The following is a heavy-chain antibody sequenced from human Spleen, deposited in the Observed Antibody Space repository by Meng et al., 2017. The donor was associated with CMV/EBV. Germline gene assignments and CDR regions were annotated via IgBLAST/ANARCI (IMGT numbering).Heavy chain of an antibody. D-gene: IGHD5-12*01. Sequence: SETLSLTCAVYGGSFSSSYWTWIRQSPGKGLEWIGQVNHGGGADYNPSLKSQVTMSVDKSKSQVSLRLTSVTAADTAVYYCTRGPQVSWLRSRFATFDLWGQGTMVTVSS. CDR1: GGSFSSSY. CDR3: TRGPQVSWLRSRFATFDL. V-gene: IGHV4-34*01. CDR2: VNHGGGA. J-gene: IGHJ3*01.